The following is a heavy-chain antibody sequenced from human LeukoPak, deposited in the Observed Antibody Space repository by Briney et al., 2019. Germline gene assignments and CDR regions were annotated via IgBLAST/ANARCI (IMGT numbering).Heavy chain of an antibody. D-gene: IGHD3-16*01. CDR3: ASSPRSLGNFDI. V-gene: IGHV3-74*01. CDR2: IYNDESSI. J-gene: IGHJ3*02. CDR1: RSSFSTKW. Sequence: GGSLALACAVARSSFSTKWKHWVRPVPGKRMVWVSRIYNDESSINYADSVKGRFTISRDNANNTLYLQMNSLRAEDTAVYFCASSPRSLGNFDIWGQGTMVTVSS.